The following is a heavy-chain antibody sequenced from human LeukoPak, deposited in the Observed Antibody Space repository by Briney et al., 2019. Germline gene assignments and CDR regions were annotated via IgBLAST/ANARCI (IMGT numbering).Heavy chain of an antibody. Sequence: GGSLRLSCAASGFTFSSYAMSWVRQAPGKGLEWVSAISGSGDSTYYADSVKGRFSISRDNSKNTLYLLMNSLRAEDTAVYYCAKDPQWELPSPFDHWGQGTLVTVSS. J-gene: IGHJ4*02. D-gene: IGHD1-26*01. V-gene: IGHV3-23*01. CDR2: ISGSGDST. CDR1: GFTFSSYA. CDR3: AKDPQWELPSPFDH.